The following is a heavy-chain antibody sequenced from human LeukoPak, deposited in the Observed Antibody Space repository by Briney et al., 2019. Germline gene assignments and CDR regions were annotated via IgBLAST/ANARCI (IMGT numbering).Heavy chain of an antibody. CDR2: IYYSGST. J-gene: IGHJ4*02. Sequence: PSETLSHTCTVSGGSISSSSYYWGWIRQPPGKGLEWIGSIYYSGSTYYNPSLKSRVTISVDTSNNQFSLKLSSVTAADTAVYYCARVSGSITMVRGVYDYWGQGTLVTVSS. CDR1: GGSISSSSYY. D-gene: IGHD3-10*01. V-gene: IGHV4-39*01. CDR3: ARVSGSITMVRGVYDY.